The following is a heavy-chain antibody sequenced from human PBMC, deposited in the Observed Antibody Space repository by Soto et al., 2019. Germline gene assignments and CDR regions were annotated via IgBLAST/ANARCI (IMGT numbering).Heavy chain of an antibody. CDR2: IYYSGST. D-gene: IGHD3-22*01. J-gene: IGHJ4*02. CDR3: ARDTYYYDSSGYYYLDYFDY. CDR1: GGSISSSGYY. Sequence: SETLSLTCTVSGGSISSSGYYWSWIRQHPGKGLEWIGYIYYSGSTYYNPSLKSRVTISVDTSKNQFSLKLSSVTAADTAVYYCARDTYYYDSSGYYYLDYFDYWGQGTLVTVSS. V-gene: IGHV4-31*03.